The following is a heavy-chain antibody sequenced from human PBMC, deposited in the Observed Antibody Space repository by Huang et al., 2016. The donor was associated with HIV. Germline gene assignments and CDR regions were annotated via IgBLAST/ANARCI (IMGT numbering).Heavy chain of an antibody. D-gene: IGHD2-15*01. CDR2: SRTFNGDT. V-gene: IGHV1-18*01. J-gene: IGHJ6*02. CDR1: GYTFLAFG. CDR3: ARDLLNTGEEGNSPMDI. Sequence: GQLIQSGPEVKRPGASVKVSCKASGYTFLAFGVSWVRRAPGEGLEWMGWSRTFNGDTKYAAKFRDRVTVSADTTTDTVSIEMRSLRFDDTAVYYCARDLLNTGEEGNSPMDIWGQGTMVTVSS.